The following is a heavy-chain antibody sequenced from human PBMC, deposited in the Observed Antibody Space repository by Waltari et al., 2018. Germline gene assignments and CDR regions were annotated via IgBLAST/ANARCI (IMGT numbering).Heavy chain of an antibody. V-gene: IGHV1-8*01. CDR1: GYSFTSYD. Sequence: QVHLVQSAAEVKSPGATVKVSCKTSGYSFTSYDIQWVRQATGQGPEWMGWMNQSGGDTDDAKKLQGRVTMTTNTSISTAYLHLSSLRSEDTAGYYCARAVGGAARGYYGMDVWGQGTTVTVSS. CDR3: ARAVGGAARGYYGMDV. J-gene: IGHJ6*02. D-gene: IGHD1-26*01. CDR2: MNQSGGDT.